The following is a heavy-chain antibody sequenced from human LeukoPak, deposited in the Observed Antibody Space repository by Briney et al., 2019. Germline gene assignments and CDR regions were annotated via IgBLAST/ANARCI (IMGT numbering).Heavy chain of an antibody. V-gene: IGHV4-59*01. J-gene: IGHJ4*02. Sequence: SETLSLTCTVSGDSIKNYYWSWIRQSPGKGLEWIGYIYHSGNTNYNPSLKSRVSMSIDTSKNQFSLKLNSVTAADTAVYFCARGNYGSGSYYVVQIDYWGQGTLVTVSS. CDR2: IYHSGNT. CDR3: ARGNYGSGSYYVVQIDY. D-gene: IGHD3-10*01. CDR1: GDSIKNYY.